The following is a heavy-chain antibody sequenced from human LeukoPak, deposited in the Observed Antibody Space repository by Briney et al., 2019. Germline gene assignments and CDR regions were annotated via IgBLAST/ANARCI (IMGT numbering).Heavy chain of an antibody. D-gene: IGHD3-22*01. CDR1: GGSISSYY. CDR3: ARESPPLWYYDSSGYFGY. CDR2: IYYSGST. V-gene: IGHV4-59*01. Sequence: PSETLSLTCTVSGGSISSYYWSWIRQPPGKGLEWIGYIYYSGSTNYNPSLKSRVTISVDTSKNQFSLKLSSVTAADTAVYYCARESPPLWYYDSSGYFGYWGQGTLVTVSS. J-gene: IGHJ4*02.